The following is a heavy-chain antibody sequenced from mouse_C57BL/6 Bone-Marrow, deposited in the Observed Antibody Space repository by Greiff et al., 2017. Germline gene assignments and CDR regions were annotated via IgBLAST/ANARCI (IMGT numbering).Heavy chain of an antibody. CDR1: GYTFTSYW. CDR3: TSPITTVVATRWYFDV. V-gene: IGHV1-5*01. D-gene: IGHD1-1*01. CDR2: IYPGNSDT. J-gene: IGHJ1*03. Sequence: EVQLQQSGTVLARPGASVKMSCKTSGYTFTSYWMHWVKQRPGQGLEWIGAIYPGNSDTSYNQKFKGKAKLTAVTSASTAYMELSSLTNEDSAVYYCTSPITTVVATRWYFDVWGTGTTVTVSS.